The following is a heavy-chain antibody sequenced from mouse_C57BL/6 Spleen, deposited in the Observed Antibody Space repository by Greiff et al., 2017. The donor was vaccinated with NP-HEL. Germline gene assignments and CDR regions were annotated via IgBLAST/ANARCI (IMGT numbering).Heavy chain of an antibody. CDR2: IYPGDGDT. CDR1: GYAFSSSW. Sequence: QVQLQQSGPELVKPGASVKISCKASGYAFSSSWMNWVKQRPGKGLEWIGRIYPGDGDTNYNGKFKGKATLTSAKSSSTAYMQLSSLTSEDAAVYFCARSSITTVVAGDYWGQGTTLTVSS. V-gene: IGHV1-82*01. D-gene: IGHD1-1*01. CDR3: ARSSITTVVAGDY. J-gene: IGHJ2*01.